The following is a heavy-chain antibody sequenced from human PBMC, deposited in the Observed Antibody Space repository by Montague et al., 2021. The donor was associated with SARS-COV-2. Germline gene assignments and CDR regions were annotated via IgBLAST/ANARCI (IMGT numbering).Heavy chain of an antibody. CDR2: ISDSGST. CDR1: GGSLNNYY. D-gene: IGHD3-22*01. J-gene: IGHJ4*02. V-gene: IGHV4-59*08. CDR3: ARVDSSGPGEY. Sequence: SETLSLTCTVSGGSLNNYYWSWIRQPPGKGLEWVGYISDSGSTNYNPSLKSRVTISVDTARNQFSLKLISVTAADTAFYYCARVDSSGPGEYWGQGILVSVSS.